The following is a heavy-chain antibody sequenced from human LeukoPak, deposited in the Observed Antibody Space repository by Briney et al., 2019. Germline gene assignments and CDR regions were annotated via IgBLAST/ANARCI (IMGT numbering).Heavy chain of an antibody. Sequence: GGSLRLSCAASGFTFSSYAMSWVRQAPGKGLEWVSAISGSGGSTYYADSVKGWFTISRDNSKNTLYLQMNSLRAEDTAVYYCAKDRNMGPATYYFDYWGQGALVTV. CDR1: GFTFSSYA. J-gene: IGHJ4*02. V-gene: IGHV3-23*01. CDR2: ISGSGGST. D-gene: IGHD1-26*01. CDR3: AKDRNMGPATYYFDY.